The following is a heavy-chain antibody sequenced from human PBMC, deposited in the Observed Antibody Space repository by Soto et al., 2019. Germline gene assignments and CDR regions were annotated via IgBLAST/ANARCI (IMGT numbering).Heavy chain of an antibody. CDR3: ARLQDYGGNLYLDY. D-gene: IGHD4-17*01. V-gene: IGHV4-30-4*02. Sequence: PSETLSLTCTVSGGSISSGDYYWSWIRQPPGKGLEWIGYIYYSGSTYYNPSLKSRVTISVDTSKNQFSLKLSSVTAADTAVYYCARLQDYGGNLYLDYWGQGTLVTVSS. J-gene: IGHJ4*02. CDR2: IYYSGST. CDR1: GGSISSGDYY.